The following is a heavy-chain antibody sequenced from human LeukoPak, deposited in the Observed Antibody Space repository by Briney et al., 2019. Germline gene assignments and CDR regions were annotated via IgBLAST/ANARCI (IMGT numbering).Heavy chain of an antibody. V-gene: IGHV1-2*02. D-gene: IGHD6-19*01. CDR2: INPNSGGT. CDR1: GYTFTGYY. CDR3: ARDTDSSGWPPFDY. Sequence: GASVKVSCKASGYTFTGYYMHWVRQAPGQGLEWMGWINPNSGGTNYAQKLQGRVTMTTDTSTSTAYMELRSLRSDDTAVYYCARDTDSSGWPPFDYWGQGTLVTVSS. J-gene: IGHJ4*02.